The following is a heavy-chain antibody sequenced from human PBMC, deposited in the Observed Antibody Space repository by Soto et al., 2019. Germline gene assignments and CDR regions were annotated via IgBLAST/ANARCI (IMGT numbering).Heavy chain of an antibody. CDR1: GYSFTTYG. Sequence: QVQLVQSGGEVKKPGASVKVSCKTSGYSFTTYGISWVRQAPGQGLEWMGWISAYNGNTNYAQKLQGRGTMTKDTSTSTAYMELRSLRSDDTAVYYCAREGPAPYYYYGMDVWCQGSTVTVSS. CDR2: ISAYNGNT. CDR3: AREGPAPYYYYGMDV. V-gene: IGHV1-18*01. J-gene: IGHJ6*02.